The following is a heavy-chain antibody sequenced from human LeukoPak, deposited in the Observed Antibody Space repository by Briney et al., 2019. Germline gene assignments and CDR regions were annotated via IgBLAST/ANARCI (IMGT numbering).Heavy chain of an antibody. CDR2: IYYSGST. CDR3: ARGGYDFWSGYSPIGVNWFDP. D-gene: IGHD3-3*01. J-gene: IGHJ5*02. CDR1: GGSISSYY. Sequence: SETLSLTCTVSGGSISSYYWSWIRQPPGKGLEWIGYIYYSGSTNYNPSLKSRVTISVDTSKNQFSLKLSSVTAADMAVYYCARGGYDFWSGYSPIGVNWFDPWGQGTLVTVSS. V-gene: IGHV4-59*01.